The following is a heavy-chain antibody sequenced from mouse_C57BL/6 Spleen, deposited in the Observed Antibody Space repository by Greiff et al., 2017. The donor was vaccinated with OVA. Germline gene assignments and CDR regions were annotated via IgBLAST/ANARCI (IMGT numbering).Heavy chain of an antibody. D-gene: IGHD2-5*01. CDR2: ISDGGSYT. V-gene: IGHV5-4*01. J-gene: IGHJ1*03. CDR1: GFTFSSYA. CDR3: ARDQPYYSIYWCFDV. Sequence: EVKVVESGGGLVKPGGSLKLSCAASGFTFSSYAMSWVRQTPEKRLEWVATISDGGSYTYYPDNVKGRFTISRDNAKNNLYLQMSHLKSEDTAMYYCARDQPYYSIYWCFDVWGTGTTVTVSS.